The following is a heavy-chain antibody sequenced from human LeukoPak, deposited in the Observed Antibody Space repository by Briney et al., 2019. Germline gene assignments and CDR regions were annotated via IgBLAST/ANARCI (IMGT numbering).Heavy chain of an antibody. CDR2: INPNSGGT. V-gene: IGHV1-2*02. J-gene: IGHJ4*02. Sequence: ASVKVSCKASGYTFTGYYMHWVRQAPGQGLEWMGWINPNSGGTNYAQKFQGRVTMTRDTSISTAYMELSRLRSDDTAVYYCARDTVVTEPEDYWGQGTLVTVSS. D-gene: IGHD2-21*02. CDR1: GYTFTGYY. CDR3: ARDTVVTEPEDY.